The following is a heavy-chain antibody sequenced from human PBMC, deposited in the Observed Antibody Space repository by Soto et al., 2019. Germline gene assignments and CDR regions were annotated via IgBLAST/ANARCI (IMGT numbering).Heavy chain of an antibody. CDR1: GASISSGDYF. J-gene: IGHJ4*02. V-gene: IGHV4-30-4*01. CDR2: IYDSGSS. CDR3: ATESGSTYGYFDY. D-gene: IGHD4-17*01. Sequence: SETLSLTCTVSGASISSGDYFWSWIRQSPGKGLQWIGYIYDSGSSYYNPSLKSRVTMSVDRSKNQFTLRLTSVTAADTAVYFCATESGSTYGYFDYWGQGTQVTVSS.